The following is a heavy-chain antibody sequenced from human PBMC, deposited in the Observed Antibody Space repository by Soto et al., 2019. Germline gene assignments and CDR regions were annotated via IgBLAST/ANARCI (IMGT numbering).Heavy chain of an antibody. CDR3: ASDYSGYSADPEYYGVEV. CDR2: VYYSGST. V-gene: IGHV4-39*01. D-gene: IGHD3-22*01. Sequence: SETLSLTCSVSGGSVTLTSYYWGWIRQPPGKGLEWIGNVYYSGSTNYNPSLKSRVTISVDTSKNQFSLSLTSVTAADTAVYYCASDYSGYSADPEYYGVEVWGQGTTVTVSS. J-gene: IGHJ6*02. CDR1: GGSVTLTSYY.